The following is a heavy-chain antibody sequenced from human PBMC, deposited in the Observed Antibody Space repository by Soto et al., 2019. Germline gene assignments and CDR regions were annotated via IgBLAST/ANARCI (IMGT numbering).Heavy chain of an antibody. Sequence: GGSLRLSCAASGFTFSDYYMSWIRQAPGKGLEWVSYISSSGSTIYYADSVKGRFTISRDNAKNSLYLQMNSLRAEDTAVYYCARIGYCSSTSCPIDYWGQGXLVTVYS. CDR2: ISSSGSTI. J-gene: IGHJ4*02. CDR1: GFTFSDYY. V-gene: IGHV3-11*01. D-gene: IGHD2-2*01. CDR3: ARIGYCSSTSCPIDY.